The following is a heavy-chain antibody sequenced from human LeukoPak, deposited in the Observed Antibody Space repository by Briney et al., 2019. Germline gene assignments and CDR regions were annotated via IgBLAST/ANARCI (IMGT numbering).Heavy chain of an antibody. V-gene: IGHV3-7*01. CDR3: ARSASYCTNTSCSYYHYYYMDV. CDR1: GFTFSSYW. CDR2: IKQDGSEK. J-gene: IGHJ6*03. D-gene: IGHD2-2*01. Sequence: PGGSLRLSCAASGFTFSSYWVAWVRQAPGKGLEWVDNIKQDGSEKYYVDSVKGRFTISRDNARNSLYLQMNSLRAEDTAVYYCARSASYCTNTSCSYYHYYYMDVWGKGTTVTVSS.